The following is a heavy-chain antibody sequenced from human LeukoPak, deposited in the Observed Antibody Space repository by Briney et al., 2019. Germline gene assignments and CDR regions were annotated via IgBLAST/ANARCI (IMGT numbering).Heavy chain of an antibody. Sequence: PSETLSLTCTVSGGSISSYYWSWIRQPPGKGLEWIGYIYYSGSTNYNPSLKSRVTISVDTSKNQFSLKLSSVTAADTAVYYCARGWEEFDYWGQGTLVTVSS. V-gene: IGHV4-59*01. D-gene: IGHD1-26*01. CDR3: ARGWEEFDY. CDR2: IYYSGST. CDR1: GGSISSYY. J-gene: IGHJ4*02.